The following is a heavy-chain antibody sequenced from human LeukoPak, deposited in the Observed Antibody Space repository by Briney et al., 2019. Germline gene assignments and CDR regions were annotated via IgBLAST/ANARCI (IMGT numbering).Heavy chain of an antibody. CDR2: SSAYNGNT. CDR3: ARDLLDVVVITTGAFDI. CDR1: GYIFTSYG. Sequence: ASVKVSCKASGYIFTSYGISWVRQAPGQGLEWMGWSSAYNGNTNYAQKLQGRVTMTTDTSTSTAYMDLRSLRSDDTAVYYCARDLLDVVVITTGAFDIWGQGTMVTVSS. D-gene: IGHD3-22*01. V-gene: IGHV1-18*01. J-gene: IGHJ3*02.